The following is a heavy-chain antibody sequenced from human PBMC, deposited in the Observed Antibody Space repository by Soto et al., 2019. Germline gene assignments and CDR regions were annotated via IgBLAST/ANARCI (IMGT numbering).Heavy chain of an antibody. Sequence: SQTKPLRYTVAGGNIGNLGCCWSWISQHPGKGLEWIGYIYYSGSTYYNPSLKSRVTISVDTSKNQFSLKLSSVTAADTAVYYCAREEVVVVPAAMPYNWFDPWGQGTLVTVSS. D-gene: IGHD2-2*01. CDR3: AREEVVVVPAAMPYNWFDP. J-gene: IGHJ5*02. CDR1: GGNIGNLGCC. CDR2: IYYSGST. V-gene: IGHV4-31*03.